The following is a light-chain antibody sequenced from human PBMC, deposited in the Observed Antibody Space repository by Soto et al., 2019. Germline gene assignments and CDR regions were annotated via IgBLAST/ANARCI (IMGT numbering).Light chain of an antibody. CDR1: QTISNY. Sequence: DIQMTQSPSSLSASVGDRVTITCRASQTISNYLNWYLQKPGKAPKLLIYAASSLQSGVPSRFSGSGSGTEFTLTISSLQPEEFATYYCQQRYTTPRTFGQGTQ. CDR2: AAS. J-gene: IGKJ1*01. V-gene: IGKV1-39*01. CDR3: QQRYTTPRT.